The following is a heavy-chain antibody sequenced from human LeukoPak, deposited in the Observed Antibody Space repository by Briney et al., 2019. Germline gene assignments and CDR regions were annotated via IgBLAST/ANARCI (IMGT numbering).Heavy chain of an antibody. CDR2: TFYRSKWYY. CDR1: GDSVSSNDAS. J-gene: IGHJ5*02. D-gene: IGHD3-10*01. V-gene: IGHV6-1*01. CDR3: AREVAMIRGVKNWSDR. Sequence: SQTLSLTCAISGDSVSSNDASWNWIRQSPSRGLEWLGRTFYRSKWYYDYEASLKSRITINPDTSKNQFSLQLNSVTPEDTAMYYCAREVAMIRGVKNWSDRWGQGTLVTVSS.